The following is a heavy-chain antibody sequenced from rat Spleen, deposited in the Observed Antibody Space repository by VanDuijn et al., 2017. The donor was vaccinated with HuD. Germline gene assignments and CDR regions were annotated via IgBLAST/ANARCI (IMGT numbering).Heavy chain of an antibody. D-gene: IGHD1-6*01. CDR3: ARSVMYTTDYYYVRVMDA. CDR2: IWAGGST. J-gene: IGHJ4*01. CDR1: GFSLTSYH. Sequence: QVQLKESGPGLVQPSQTLSLACTVPGFSLTSYHMHWVRQPSGKGLEWMGVIWAGGSTEYNSSLKSRLTITRDTSKRQVFLKMDSLQTEDTATYYCARSVMYTTDYYYVRVMDAWGQGASVTVSS. V-gene: IGHV2-30*01.